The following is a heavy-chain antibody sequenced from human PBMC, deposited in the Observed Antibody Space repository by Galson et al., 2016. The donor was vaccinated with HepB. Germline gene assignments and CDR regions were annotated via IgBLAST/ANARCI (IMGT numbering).Heavy chain of an antibody. CDR2: VRGTGSTT. D-gene: IGHD2-15*01. CDR3: AKSSRGYCVGGSCQWFYFDS. Sequence: SLRLSCAASGFTFSSYTMGWVRQGPGKGLEWVSVVRGTGSTTYYADSVKGRFTISRDNSKNTLYLQMYSLRVEDTAVYYCAKSSRGYCVGGSCQWFYFDSWGHGTLVTVSS. V-gene: IGHV3-23*01. CDR1: GFTFSSYT. J-gene: IGHJ4*01.